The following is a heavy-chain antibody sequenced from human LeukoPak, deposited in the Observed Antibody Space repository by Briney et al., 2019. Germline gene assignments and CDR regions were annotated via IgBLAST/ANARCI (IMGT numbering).Heavy chain of an antibody. CDR1: GFTFGSYA. V-gene: IGHV3-23*01. CDR3: AIIVTVTVPFDY. J-gene: IGHJ4*02. CDR2: ISGSGGST. D-gene: IGHD4-17*01. Sequence: GGSLRLSCAASGFTFGSYAMSWVRQAPGKGLEWVSAISGSGGSTYYADSVKGRFTISRDNSKNTLYLQMNSLRAEDTAVYYCAIIVTVTVPFDYWGQGTLVTVSS.